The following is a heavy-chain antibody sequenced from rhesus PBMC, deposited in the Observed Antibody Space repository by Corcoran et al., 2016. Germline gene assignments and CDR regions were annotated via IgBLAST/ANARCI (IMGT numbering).Heavy chain of an antibody. Sequence: QLQLQESGPGLVTPSETLSVTCAVPGGSIRSSYWSWIRQAPGKGLGWIGYVSGSGSSTNYNPSLKGRVTLSVDTSKNQLSLKLSSVTTADTAVYYCARPYSGSWTLFDYWGQGVLVTVSS. J-gene: IGHJ4*01. CDR3: ARPYSGSWTLFDY. CDR2: VSGSGSST. V-gene: IGHV4-169*01. D-gene: IGHD6-25*01. CDR1: GGSIRSSY.